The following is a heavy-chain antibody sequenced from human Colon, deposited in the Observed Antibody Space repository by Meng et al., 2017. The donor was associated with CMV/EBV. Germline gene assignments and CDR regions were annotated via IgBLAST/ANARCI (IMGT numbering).Heavy chain of an antibody. CDR2: ISTQSLTT. CDR1: GFTLSSYD. Sequence: GESLKISCVAPGFTLSSYDMHWVRQAPGKGLERISHISTQSLTTVYADSVKGRFNISRDNAKNSVYLQMNSLRAEDTAVYYCARKGWNYREAFDMWGQGTRVTVSS. CDR3: ARKGWNYREAFDM. D-gene: IGHD3-16*02. J-gene: IGHJ3*02. V-gene: IGHV3-48*03.